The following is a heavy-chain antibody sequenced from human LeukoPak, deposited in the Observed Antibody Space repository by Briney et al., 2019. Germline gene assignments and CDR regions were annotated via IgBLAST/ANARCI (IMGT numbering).Heavy chain of an antibody. J-gene: IGHJ4*02. CDR1: EFTFSSYW. V-gene: IGHV3-23*01. CDR2: ISGSGGST. Sequence: GGSLRLSCAASEFTFSSYWMSWVRQAPGKGLEWVSAISGSGGSTYYADSVKGRFTISRDNSKNTLYLQMNSLRAEDTAIYYCAKDGVNGDYYFGSSGYYPYWGQGTLVTVSS. D-gene: IGHD3-22*01. CDR3: AKDGVNGDYYFGSSGYYPY.